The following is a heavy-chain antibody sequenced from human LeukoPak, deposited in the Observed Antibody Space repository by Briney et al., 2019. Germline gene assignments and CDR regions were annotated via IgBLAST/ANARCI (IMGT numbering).Heavy chain of an antibody. CDR2: IYPGDSDT. D-gene: IGHD1-26*01. Sequence: GESLKIFCKGSGYSFTSYWICWVRQLPGKGLESLGIIYPGDSDTRYSPSFQGQVTISADKSISTAYLQWSSLKASDTAMYYCARPVGYQTYYFDYWGQGTLVTVSS. CDR3: ARPVGYQTYYFDY. J-gene: IGHJ4*02. CDR1: GYSFTSYW. V-gene: IGHV5-51*01.